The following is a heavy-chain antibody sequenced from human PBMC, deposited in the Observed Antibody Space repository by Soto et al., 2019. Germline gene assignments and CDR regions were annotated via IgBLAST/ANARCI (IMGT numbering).Heavy chain of an antibody. J-gene: IGHJ5*02. Sequence: QITLKESGPPLVKPTQTLTLTCTFSGFSLSTSGVGVGWIRQPPGKALEWLALIYWDDDKRYSPSLKSRLTITKDTSKTQVVLTMTNMDPVDTATYYCAHSLRVRGDNNWFDPWGQGTLVTVSS. CDR3: AHSLRVRGDNNWFDP. V-gene: IGHV2-5*02. D-gene: IGHD3-10*01. CDR1: GFSLSTSGVG. CDR2: IYWDDDK.